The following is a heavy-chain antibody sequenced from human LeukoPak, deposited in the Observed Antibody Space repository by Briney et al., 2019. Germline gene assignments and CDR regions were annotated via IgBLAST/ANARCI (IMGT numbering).Heavy chain of an antibody. CDR3: AKSFMVNSYIDS. V-gene: IGHV3-23*01. D-gene: IGHD2/OR15-2a*01. CDR1: GFVFTNHT. J-gene: IGHJ4*02. Sequence: GGSLRLSCAASGFVFTNHTISWVRQAPGGGLEWVSVISGSGRTTEYADSVKGRFTVSRDISQNTVSLQMNSLRVEDTGIYYCAKSFMVNSYIDSWGQGTQVTVSS. CDR2: ISGSGRTT.